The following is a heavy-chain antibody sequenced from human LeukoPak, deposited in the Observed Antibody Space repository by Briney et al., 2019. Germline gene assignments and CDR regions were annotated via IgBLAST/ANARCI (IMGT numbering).Heavy chain of an antibody. CDR3: AKVGLRLGGDY. J-gene: IGHJ4*02. V-gene: IGHV3-23*01. CDR2: LSDSGGKT. Sequence: GGSLRLSCAASGFSFSSYGMNWVRQAPGKGLEWVSTLSDSGGKTYYADSVKGRFTISRDNSKNTLYLQMNSLRAEDTAVYYCAKVGLRLGGDYWGQGTLVTVSS. D-gene: IGHD4-17*01. CDR1: GFSFSSYG.